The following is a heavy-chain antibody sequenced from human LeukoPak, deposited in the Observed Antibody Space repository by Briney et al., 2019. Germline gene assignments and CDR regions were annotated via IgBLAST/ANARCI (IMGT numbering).Heavy chain of an antibody. D-gene: IGHD3-22*01. J-gene: IGHJ1*01. CDR1: GYIFTSYG. Sequence: ASVTVSCKASGYIFTSYGINWVRQAPGQGLEWMGWISAYTGNTNYAQKLQGRVTMTTDTSTSTAYMELRSLRSDDTAVYYCARHPIEYYYDTAGSPYFQYWGQGTLVTVSS. CDR3: ARHPIEYYYDTAGSPYFQY. CDR2: ISAYTGNT. V-gene: IGHV1-18*01.